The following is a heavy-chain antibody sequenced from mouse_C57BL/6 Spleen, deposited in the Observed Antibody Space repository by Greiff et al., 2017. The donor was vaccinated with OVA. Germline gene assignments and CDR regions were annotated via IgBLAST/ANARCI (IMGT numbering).Heavy chain of an antibody. V-gene: IGHV2-5*01. Sequence: QVQLQQSGPGLVQPSQSLSITCTVSGFSLTSYGLHWVRQSPGKGLEWLGVIWRGGSTDYNAAFMSRLSITKDNSKSQVFFKMNSLQADDTAIYYCAKNKPYYYGSSLYWYFDVWGTGTTVTVSS. CDR1: GFSLTSYG. J-gene: IGHJ1*03. D-gene: IGHD1-1*01. CDR2: IWRGGST. CDR3: AKNKPYYYGSSLYWYFDV.